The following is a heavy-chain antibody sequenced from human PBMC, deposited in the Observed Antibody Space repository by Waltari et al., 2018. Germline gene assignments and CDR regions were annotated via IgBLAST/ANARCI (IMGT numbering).Heavy chain of an antibody. CDR3: AKSSPYSSSWSHLDY. J-gene: IGHJ4*02. CDR1: GFTFETYA. V-gene: IGHV3-43*02. Sequence: ELQLVESGGGVIQPGGSLRISCAASGFTFETYAMHWVRQTPGQGLEWVSLISGRGGDTYYADSVKGRFTISRDNSKNSLFLQMNSLRAEDTAFYYCAKSSPYSSSWSHLDYWGQGSLVTVSS. D-gene: IGHD6-13*01. CDR2: ISGRGGDT.